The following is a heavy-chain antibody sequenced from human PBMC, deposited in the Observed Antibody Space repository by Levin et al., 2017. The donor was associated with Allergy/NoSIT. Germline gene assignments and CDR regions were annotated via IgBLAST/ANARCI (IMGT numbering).Heavy chain of an antibody. Sequence: GGSLRLSCAASGFTVSRNYMTWVRQAPGKGLEWVSVIYTDGSTYYADSVKGRFTSSRDNSKNTMYLQMNTLRVEDTAMYYCAGSEGRAPNYWGPGTLVTVSS. CDR3: AGSEGRAPNY. J-gene: IGHJ4*01. CDR2: IYTDGST. CDR1: GFTVSRNY. V-gene: IGHV3-53*01.